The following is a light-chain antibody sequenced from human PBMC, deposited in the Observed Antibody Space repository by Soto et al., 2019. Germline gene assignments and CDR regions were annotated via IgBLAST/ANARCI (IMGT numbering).Light chain of an antibody. Sequence: QSVLTQPRSVSGSPGQSVTISCTGTSSDVGGYNYVSWYQQNPGKAPKLMIYDVSKRPSGVSDRFSGSKSANTASLTISGLQAEDEADYYCCSYAGNTLGVFGGGTKLTVL. V-gene: IGLV2-11*01. J-gene: IGLJ2*01. CDR1: SSDVGGYNY. CDR3: CSYAGNTLGV. CDR2: DVS.